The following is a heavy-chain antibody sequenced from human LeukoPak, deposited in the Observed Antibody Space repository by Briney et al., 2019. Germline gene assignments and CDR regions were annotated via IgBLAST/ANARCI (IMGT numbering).Heavy chain of an antibody. CDR3: ARDRGMVGGVTRNSFDP. Sequence: ASVKVSCKASGYTFTSYDINWGRQATGQGLGLMGWINPNSGNTGYAQKFQGRLTMTRTTSISTAYMELSSLRSEDPAVYYCARDRGMVGGVTRNSFDPWGQGTLVTISS. J-gene: IGHJ5*02. D-gene: IGHD3-10*01. CDR1: GYTFTSYD. CDR2: INPNSGNT. V-gene: IGHV1-8*01.